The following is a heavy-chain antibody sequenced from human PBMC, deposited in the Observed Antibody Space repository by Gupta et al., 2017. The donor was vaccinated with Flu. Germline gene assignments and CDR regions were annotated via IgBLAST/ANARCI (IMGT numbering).Heavy chain of an antibody. V-gene: IGHV3-48*03. D-gene: IGHD3-10*01. Sequence: EVQLVESGGALVHPGGSLRLSCAASGFTFNNFEMNWFRQAPGKGLEWVSYISYSSGTIYYADSVKGRFTISRDNAKNSLFLQMSSRRVDDTGIYYCARVGQRLVHGGVDRWGQGTLVTVSS. J-gene: IGHJ5*02. CDR2: ISYSSGTI. CDR3: ARVGQRLVHGGVDR. CDR1: GFTFNNFE.